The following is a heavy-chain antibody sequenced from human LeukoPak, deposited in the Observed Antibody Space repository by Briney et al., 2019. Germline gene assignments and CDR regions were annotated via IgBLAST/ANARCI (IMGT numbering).Heavy chain of an antibody. CDR3: ARDPETYYYDSSGYYEDY. D-gene: IGHD3-22*01. CDR2: INPNSGGT. V-gene: IGHV1-2*02. Sequence: ASVKVSCKASGYTFTGYYMHWVRQAPGQGLEWMGWINPNSGGTNYAQKFQGRVTMTRDTSISTAYMELSRLRSDDTAVYYCARDPETYYYDSSGYYEDYWGQGTLSPSPQ. CDR1: GYTFTGYY. J-gene: IGHJ4*02.